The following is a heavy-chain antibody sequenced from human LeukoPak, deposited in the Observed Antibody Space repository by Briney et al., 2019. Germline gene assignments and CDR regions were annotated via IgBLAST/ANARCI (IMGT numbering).Heavy chain of an antibody. CDR3: AREDLRYFDWLLKYGMDV. V-gene: IGHV1-2*02. CDR1: GYIFTDYY. D-gene: IGHD3-9*01. CDR2: INPNNGDT. Sequence: ASVKVSCRASGYIFTDYYIHWVRQAPGQGLEWMGLINPNNGDTTYAQKFQGRVSMTRATSITTAYMELSRLRSDDTAVYYCAREDLRYFDWLLKYGMDVWGQGTTVTVSS. J-gene: IGHJ6*02.